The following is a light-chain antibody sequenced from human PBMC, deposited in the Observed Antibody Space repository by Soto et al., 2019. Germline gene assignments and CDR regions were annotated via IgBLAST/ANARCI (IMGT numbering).Light chain of an antibody. V-gene: IGKV1-9*01. CDR2: AAS. J-gene: IGKJ3*01. CDR3: QQLNSYPQIT. Sequence: DIQLTQSPSFLSASVGDRVTITCRASQAISSYLAWYQQKPGKAPKLLIYAASTLQSGVPSRFSGSGSWTEFTLTVSNLQPEDFATYYCQQLNSYPQITFGPGTKVDIK. CDR1: QAISSY.